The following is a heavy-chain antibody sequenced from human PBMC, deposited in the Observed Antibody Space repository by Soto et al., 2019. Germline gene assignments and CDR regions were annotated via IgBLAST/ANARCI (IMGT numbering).Heavy chain of an antibody. V-gene: IGHV3-23*01. D-gene: IGHD6-25*01. J-gene: IGHJ6*02. CDR1: GFSFNNFA. Sequence: EVQLLESGGDLVQPGGSLRLSCVVSGFSFNNFAMSWVRLAPGKGLEWVSAISGGDDTTYYADSVKGRFTISRDNSKNTLYLQLNSLRAEDTAAYYCGKESGYYYYYAMDVWGQGTTVTVSS. CDR3: GKESGYYYYYAMDV. CDR2: ISGGDDTT.